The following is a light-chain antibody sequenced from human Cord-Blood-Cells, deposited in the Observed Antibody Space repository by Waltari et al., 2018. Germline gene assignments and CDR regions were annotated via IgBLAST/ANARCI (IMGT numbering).Light chain of an antibody. Sequence: QSALTQPASVSGSPGQSITISCTGTSSDVGGYNYVSWYQQHPGKAPKLMIYDVSNRPSGASNRCSGSKSGNTASLTISGLQAEDEADYYCSSYTSSSTLVFGTVTKVTVL. CDR3: SSYTSSSTLV. J-gene: IGLJ1*01. CDR2: DVS. V-gene: IGLV2-14*01. CDR1: SSDVGGYNY.